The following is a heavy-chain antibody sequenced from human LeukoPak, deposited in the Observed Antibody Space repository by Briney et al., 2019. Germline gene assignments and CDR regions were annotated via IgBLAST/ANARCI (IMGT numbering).Heavy chain of an antibody. CDR1: GGTFSSYA. V-gene: IGHV1-69*06. Sequence: GASVKVSCKASGGTFSSYAISWVRQAPGQGLEWMGGIIPIFGTANYAQKFQGRVTITADKSTSTAYMELSSLRSEDTAVYYCARGNYYYDSSGYYYEGDDYWGQGTLVTVSS. CDR3: ARGNYYYDSSGYYYEGDDY. J-gene: IGHJ4*02. CDR2: IIPIFGTA. D-gene: IGHD3-22*01.